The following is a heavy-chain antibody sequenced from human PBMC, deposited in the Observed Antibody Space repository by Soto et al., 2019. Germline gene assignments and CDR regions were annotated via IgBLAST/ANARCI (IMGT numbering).Heavy chain of an antibody. CDR1: GGSFSGYY. J-gene: IGHJ4*02. Sequence: SETLSLTXAVYGGSFSGYYWSWIRQPPGKGLEWIGEINHSGSTNYNPSLKSRVTISVDTSKNQFSLKLSSVTAADTAVYYCARLSSEGGDIDYWGQGTLVTVSS. CDR2: INHSGST. CDR3: ARLSSEGGDIDY. D-gene: IGHD3-16*02. V-gene: IGHV4-34*01.